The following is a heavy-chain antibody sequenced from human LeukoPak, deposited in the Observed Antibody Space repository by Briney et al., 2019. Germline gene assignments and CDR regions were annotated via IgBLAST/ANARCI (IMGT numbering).Heavy chain of an antibody. V-gene: IGHV1-2*02. CDR3: ARDARLWTPDAFDI. CDR2: INPNSGGT. CDR1: GYTFTGYY. Sequence: ASVKVSCKASGYTFTGYYMHWVRQAPGQGLEWMGWINPNSGGTNYAQKFQGRVTMTRDTSISTAYMELSRLKSDDTAVYYCARDARLWTPDAFDIWGQGTMVTVSS. D-gene: IGHD3/OR15-3a*01. J-gene: IGHJ3*02.